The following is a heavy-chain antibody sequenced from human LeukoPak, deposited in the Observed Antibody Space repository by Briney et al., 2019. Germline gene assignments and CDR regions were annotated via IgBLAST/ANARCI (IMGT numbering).Heavy chain of an antibody. CDR2: INHNSGGT. CDR1: GYTFTSYY. J-gene: IGHJ5*02. Sequence: ASVKVSCKASGYTFTSYYMHWVRQAPGQGLEWMGWINHNSGGTTYAQKFPGRVTMPRDTSISTAYMELSRLRSDDTAVYYCAREGAAAGTYWFDPWGQGSLVTVSS. V-gene: IGHV1-2*02. D-gene: IGHD6-13*01. CDR3: AREGAAAGTYWFDP.